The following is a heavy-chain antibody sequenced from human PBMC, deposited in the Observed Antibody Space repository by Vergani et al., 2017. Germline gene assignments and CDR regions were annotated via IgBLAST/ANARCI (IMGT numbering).Heavy chain of an antibody. D-gene: IGHD2-15*01. CDR3: ARGRCLGGSCYKSHFDY. Sequence: QVQLQESGQGLVKPSQTLSLTCTVSGGSINSHNYYWSWIRQPAGKGLELIGRIHTSGRTNYNPSIKSRVTLAEETSKNPFYLNLTSSTAADTAVYFCARGRCLGGSCYKSHFDYWGQGSLVTVSS. CDR2: IHTSGRT. J-gene: IGHJ4*02. V-gene: IGHV4-61*02. CDR1: GGSINSHNYY.